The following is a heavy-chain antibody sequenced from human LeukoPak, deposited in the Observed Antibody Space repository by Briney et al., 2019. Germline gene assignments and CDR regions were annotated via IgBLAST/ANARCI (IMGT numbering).Heavy chain of an antibody. J-gene: IGHJ6*02. Sequence: GGSLRLSCAASGFTFSSDSMNWVRQAPGKGLEWVSSISSSSSYIYYADSVKGRFTISRDNAKNSLYLQMNSLRAEDTAVYYCARLFEASSWYEYYYYYGMDVWGQGTTVTVSS. CDR3: ARLFEASSWYEYYYYYGMDV. D-gene: IGHD6-13*01. CDR2: ISSSSSYI. V-gene: IGHV3-21*01. CDR1: GFTFSSDS.